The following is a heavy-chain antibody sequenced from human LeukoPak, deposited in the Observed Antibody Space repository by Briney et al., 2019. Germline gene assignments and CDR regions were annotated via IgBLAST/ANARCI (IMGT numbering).Heavy chain of an antibody. D-gene: IGHD1-26*01. CDR3: ARGRGGTTTLFDY. V-gene: IGHV3-21*01. CDR1: GFTFSSCS. J-gene: IGHJ4*02. Sequence: GGSLRLSCAASGFTFSSCSMNWVRQAPGKGLEWVSSISSSSSYIYYADSVKGRFTISRDNAKNSLYPQMNSLRAEDTAVYYCARGRGGTTTLFDYWGQGTLVTVSS. CDR2: ISSSSSYI.